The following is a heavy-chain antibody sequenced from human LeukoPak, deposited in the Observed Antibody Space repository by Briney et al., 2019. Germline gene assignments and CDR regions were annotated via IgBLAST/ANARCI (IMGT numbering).Heavy chain of an antibody. J-gene: IGHJ4*02. V-gene: IGHV3-30-3*01. CDR1: GFTFSSYS. CDR2: ISYDGSNK. D-gene: IGHD1-26*01. CDR3: AREVWGIVGATTYFDY. Sequence: ARSLRLSCAASGFTFSSYSMHWVRQAPGKGLEWIAVISYDGSNKYYADSVKGRFTISKDNSKNTLYLQMNSLRAEDTAVYYCAREVWGIVGATTYFDYWGQGTLVTVSS.